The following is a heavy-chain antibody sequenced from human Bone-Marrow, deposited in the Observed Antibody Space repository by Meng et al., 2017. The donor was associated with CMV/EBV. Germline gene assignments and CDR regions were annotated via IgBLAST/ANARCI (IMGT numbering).Heavy chain of an antibody. Sequence: GGSLRLSCAAAGLTSGRYSMNWVRQAPGKGLEWVSYISSSSSSINYADSVKGRFTISRDNARNSLYLQMNSLRVEDTAVYYCMRNGADNRGYCSGGACPRGDYWGQGSLVTVSS. V-gene: IGHV3-48*04. CDR3: MRNGADNRGYCSGGACPRGDY. D-gene: IGHD2-15*01. CDR2: ISSSSSSI. J-gene: IGHJ4*02. CDR1: GLTSGRYS.